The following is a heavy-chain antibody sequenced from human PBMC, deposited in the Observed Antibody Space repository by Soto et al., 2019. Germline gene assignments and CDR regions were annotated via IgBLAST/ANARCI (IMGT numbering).Heavy chain of an antibody. D-gene: IGHD5-12*01. CDR3: ARRAYSGYDF. V-gene: IGHV3-48*02. CDR1: GFTFSSYS. CDR2: ISSSSSTI. Sequence: GGSLRLSCAASGFTFSSYSMNWVRQAPGKGLEWVSYISSSSSTIYYADSVKGRFTISRDNAKNPLYLQMNSLRDEDTAVYYCARRAYSGYDFWGQGTLVTVSS. J-gene: IGHJ4*02.